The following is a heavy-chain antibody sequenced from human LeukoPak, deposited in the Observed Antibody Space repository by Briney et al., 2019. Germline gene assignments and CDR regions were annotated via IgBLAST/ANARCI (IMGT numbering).Heavy chain of an antibody. V-gene: IGHV3-30-3*01. D-gene: IGHD4-23*01. Sequence: GGSLRLSCAASGFTSSIYAMHWVRQAPGKGLEWVAIISYDGTIKDYADSVKGRFTISRDNSKNTLYLQMNSLRAEDTAVYYCARRDFYGGNSLDAFDIWGQGTMVTVSS. CDR3: ARRDFYGGNSLDAFDI. CDR1: GFTSSIYA. J-gene: IGHJ3*02. CDR2: ISYDGTIK.